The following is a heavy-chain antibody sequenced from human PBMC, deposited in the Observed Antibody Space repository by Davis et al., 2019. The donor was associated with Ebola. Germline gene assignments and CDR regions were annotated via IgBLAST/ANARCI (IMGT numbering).Heavy chain of an antibody. V-gene: IGHV3-30*03. CDR2: ISYDGSNK. Sequence: GGSLRLSCAASGFTFSSYGMHWVRQAPGKGLEWVAVISYDGSNKYYADSVKGRFTISRDNAKNSLYLQMNSLRAEDTAVYYCARGKGRSSCDYWGQGTLVTVSS. J-gene: IGHJ4*02. CDR3: ARGKGRSSCDY. CDR1: GFTFSSYG. D-gene: IGHD6-6*01.